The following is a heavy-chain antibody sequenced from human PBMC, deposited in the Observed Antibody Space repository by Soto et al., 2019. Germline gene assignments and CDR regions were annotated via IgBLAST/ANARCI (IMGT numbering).Heavy chain of an antibody. CDR1: GGSVSNSNYY. CDR2: VYYRGRS. V-gene: IGHV4-39*01. CDR3: VSQRTSVLTQAYFDY. Sequence: SETLSLTCTVSGGSVSNSNYYWGWIRPSPGKGLEWIGSVYYRGRSYSKSSVKSRVTISVDTSKNQFSLNLNSVTASDTAVYFCVSQRTSVLTQAYFDYWGPGALVTVSS. J-gene: IGHJ4*02. D-gene: IGHD2-8*01.